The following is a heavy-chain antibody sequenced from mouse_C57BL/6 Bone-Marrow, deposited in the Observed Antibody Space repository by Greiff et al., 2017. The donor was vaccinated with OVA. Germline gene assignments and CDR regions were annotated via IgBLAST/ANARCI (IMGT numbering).Heavy chain of an antibody. Sequence: QVQLQQPGAELVKPGASVKLSCKASGYTFTSYWMQWVKQRPGQGLEWIGEIDPSDSYTNYNQKFKGKATLTVDTSSSTAYMQLSSLTSEDSAVYYCARDYYDSCDYWGQGTTLTVSS. V-gene: IGHV1-50*01. D-gene: IGHD2-4*01. CDR3: ARDYYDSCDY. CDR2: IDPSDSYT. J-gene: IGHJ2*01. CDR1: GYTFTSYW.